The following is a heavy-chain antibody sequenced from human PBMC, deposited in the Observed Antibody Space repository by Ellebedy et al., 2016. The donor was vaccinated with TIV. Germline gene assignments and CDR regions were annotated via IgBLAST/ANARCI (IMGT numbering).Heavy chain of an antibody. CDR3: AREGGYYYMDV. V-gene: IGHV4-61*10. Sequence: SETLSLXXTVSGGSVSSGSHYWSWIRQSAGKGLEWVGRVYSSGNINYNPTLESRLSLSLDASKNQFSLKVSSVTAADSAVYYCAREGGYYYMDVWGQGTMVTVSS. CDR1: GGSVSSGSHY. D-gene: IGHD3-10*01. J-gene: IGHJ6*03. CDR2: VYSSGNI.